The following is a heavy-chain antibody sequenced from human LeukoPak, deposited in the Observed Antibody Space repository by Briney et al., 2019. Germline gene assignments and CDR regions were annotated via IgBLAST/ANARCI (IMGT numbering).Heavy chain of an antibody. CDR3: AKELGVQLWLLGMDV. V-gene: IGHV3-23*01. CDR1: GFTFSSYS. J-gene: IGHJ6*02. CDR2: ISGSGGST. Sequence: GGSLRLSCAASGFTFSSYSMSWVRQAPGKGLEWVSAISGSGGSTYYADSVKGRFTISRDNSKNTLYLQMNSLRAEDTAVYYCAKELGVQLWLLGMDVWGQGTTVTVSS. D-gene: IGHD5-18*01.